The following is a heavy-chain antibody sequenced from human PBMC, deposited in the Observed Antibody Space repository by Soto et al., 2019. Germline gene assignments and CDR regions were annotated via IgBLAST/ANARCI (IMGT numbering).Heavy chain of an antibody. CDR2: IYPGDSAT. V-gene: IGHV5-51*01. CDR1: GYSFTSYW. CDR3: ATVPDSSSYAFDI. J-gene: IGHJ3*02. Sequence: GESLKISCKGSGYSFTSYWIGWVRQMPGKGLEWMGIIYPGDSATRYSPSFQGQVTISADKSISTAYLQWSSLKASDTAMYYCATVPDSSSYAFDIWGQGTMVTVSS. D-gene: IGHD6-6*01.